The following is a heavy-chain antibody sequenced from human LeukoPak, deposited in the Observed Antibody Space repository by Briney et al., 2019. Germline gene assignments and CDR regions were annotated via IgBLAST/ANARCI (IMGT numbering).Heavy chain of an antibody. CDR3: ARDPYYYDSGIDY. Sequence: GGSLGLSCAASGFTFSSYSMTWVRQAPGKGLEWVSSISSSSSYIYYADSVKGRFTISRDNAKNSLYLQMNSLRAEDTAVYYCARDPYYYDSGIDYWGQGTLVTVSS. CDR1: GFTFSSYS. V-gene: IGHV3-21*01. CDR2: ISSSSSYI. J-gene: IGHJ4*02. D-gene: IGHD3-22*01.